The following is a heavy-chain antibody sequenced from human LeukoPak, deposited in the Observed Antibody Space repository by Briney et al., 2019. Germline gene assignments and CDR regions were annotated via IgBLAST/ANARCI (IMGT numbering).Heavy chain of an antibody. D-gene: IGHD6-13*01. CDR2: IYHSGST. CDR1: GGSISSSNW. Sequence: SGTLSLTCAVSGGSISSSNWWSWVRQPPGKGLEWIGEIYHSGSTNYNPSLKSRVTISVDKSKNEFSLMLSSGTAADTAVYYSATTSIATAPPIYYYYCGMDVWGQGTTVTVSS. V-gene: IGHV4-4*02. CDR3: ATTSIATAPPIYYYYCGMDV. J-gene: IGHJ6*02.